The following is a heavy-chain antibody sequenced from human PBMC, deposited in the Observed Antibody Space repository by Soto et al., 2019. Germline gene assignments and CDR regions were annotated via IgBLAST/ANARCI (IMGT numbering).Heavy chain of an antibody. CDR1: GFTLGRYG. CDR3: AKDRDYPRDYFHY. CDR2: VSPNGQGI. D-gene: IGHD3-10*01. J-gene: IGHJ4*02. V-gene: IGHV3-23*01. Sequence: GSLRLSCAASGFTLGRYGMSWVRQAPGKGLEWVSAVSPNGQGIYYADSVRGRFTISRDFSKNTVFLHMDSLRAEDTAVYYCAKDRDYPRDYFHYWGQGTLVTVSS.